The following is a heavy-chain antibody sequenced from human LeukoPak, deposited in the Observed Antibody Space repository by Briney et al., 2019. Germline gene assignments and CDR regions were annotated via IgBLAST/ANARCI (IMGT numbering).Heavy chain of an antibody. V-gene: IGHV3-23*01. CDR1: GFTFSIYA. CDR3: AKYYYDSSGYPYYFDY. Sequence: GGSLRLSCTASGFTFSIYAMNWVRQAPGKGLEWVSAISGGGGNTYYADSVKGRFTISRDNSKNTLYLQMNSLRAEDTAVYYCAKYYYDSSGYPYYFDYWGQGTLVTVSS. J-gene: IGHJ4*02. CDR2: ISGGGGNT. D-gene: IGHD3-22*01.